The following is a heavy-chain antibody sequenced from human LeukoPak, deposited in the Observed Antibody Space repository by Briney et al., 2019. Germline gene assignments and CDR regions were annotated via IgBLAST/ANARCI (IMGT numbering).Heavy chain of an antibody. J-gene: IGHJ4*02. V-gene: IGHV4-61*02. Sequence: SETLSLTCTVSGGSISSGSYYWSWIRQPAGKGLEWIGRIYTSGSTNYNPSLKSRVTISVDTSKNQFSLKLSSVTAADTAVYYWARGWRREAGALDYGGQGTLVTVSS. D-gene: IGHD6-19*01. CDR2: IYTSGST. CDR3: ARGWRREAGALDY. CDR1: GGSISSGSYY.